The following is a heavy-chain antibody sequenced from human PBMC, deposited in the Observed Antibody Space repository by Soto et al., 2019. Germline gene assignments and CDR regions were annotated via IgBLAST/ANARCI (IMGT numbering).Heavy chain of an antibody. CDR3: ARAVTWGLDV. Sequence: EVHLVESGGGLVQPGASLRLSGAASGFTFSLYSMSWVRQAPGKGLEWVSYISRSSTGIHYADSVKGRFTISRDDATNSMHLQMNSLSDGDMTVYYCARAVTWGLDVWGQGTRVSISS. CDR1: GFTFSLYS. D-gene: IGHD3-10*01. J-gene: IGHJ6*02. V-gene: IGHV3-48*02. CDR2: ISRSSTGI.